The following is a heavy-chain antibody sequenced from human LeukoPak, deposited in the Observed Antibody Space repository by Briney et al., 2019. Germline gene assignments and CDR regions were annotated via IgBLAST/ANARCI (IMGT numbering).Heavy chain of an antibody. D-gene: IGHD3-22*01. Sequence: SETLSLTCAVYGGSFSGYYWSWIRQPPGKGLEWIGEINHSGSTNYNPSLKSRVTISVDTSKNQFSLKLSSVTAADTAVYYCAREDYYDSSGYYSYFDYWGQGTLVTVSS. CDR3: AREDYYDSSGYYSYFDY. V-gene: IGHV4-34*01. CDR1: GGSFSGYY. J-gene: IGHJ4*02. CDR2: INHSGST.